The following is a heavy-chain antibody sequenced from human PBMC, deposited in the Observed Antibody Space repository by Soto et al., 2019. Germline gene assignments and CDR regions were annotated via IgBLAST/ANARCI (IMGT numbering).Heavy chain of an antibody. CDR1: GFTFSSYS. V-gene: IGHV3-48*02. Sequence: GGSLRLSCAASGFTFSSYSMNWVRQAPGKGLEWVSCISSSSSTIYYADSVKGRFTISRDNAKNSLYLQMNSLRDEDTAVYYCARIEDTAMVDDAFDIWGQGTMVTVSS. J-gene: IGHJ3*02. CDR3: ARIEDTAMVDDAFDI. D-gene: IGHD5-18*01. CDR2: ISSSSSTI.